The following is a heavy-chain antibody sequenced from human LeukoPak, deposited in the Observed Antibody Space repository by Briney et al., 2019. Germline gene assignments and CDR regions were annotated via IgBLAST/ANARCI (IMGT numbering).Heavy chain of an antibody. CDR3: AKGEIFLWSAGYFDY. Sequence: GGSLRLSCAASGFTFTNYAMNWVRQAQGKGLEWVSALRGSGGSTYFADSVKGWFTISRDNSKNTLCLQRNSLRAKDPAIYDCAKGEIFLWSAGYFDYWGQGTLVTDSS. D-gene: IGHD3-10*01. CDR1: GFTFTNYA. CDR2: LRGSGGST. J-gene: IGHJ4*02. V-gene: IGHV3-23*01.